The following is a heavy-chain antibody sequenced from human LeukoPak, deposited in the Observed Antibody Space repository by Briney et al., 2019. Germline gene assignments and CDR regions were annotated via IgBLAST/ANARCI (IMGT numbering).Heavy chain of an antibody. Sequence: GESLKISCKGSGYSFTSYWIGWVRQMPGKGLEWMGIIYPGDSDTRYSPSFQGQVTISADKSISTAYLQWSSLKASDTAMYYCARHGVTVVRGVNYYYYGMDVWGQGTTVTVSS. CDR2: IYPGDSDT. D-gene: IGHD3-10*01. J-gene: IGHJ6*02. CDR1: GYSFTSYW. V-gene: IGHV5-51*01. CDR3: ARHGVTVVRGVNYYYYGMDV.